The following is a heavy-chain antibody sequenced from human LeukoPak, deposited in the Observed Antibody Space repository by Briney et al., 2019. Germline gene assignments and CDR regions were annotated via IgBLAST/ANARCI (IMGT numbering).Heavy chain of an antibody. Sequence: SETLSLTCTVSGYSISSGYYWGWIRQPPGKGLEWIGSIYHSGSTYYNPPLKSRVTISVDTSKNQFSLKLSSVTAADTAVYYCAGHGGSSWYVGNWFDPWGQGTLVTVSS. V-gene: IGHV4-38-2*02. D-gene: IGHD6-13*01. CDR3: AGHGGSSWYVGNWFDP. CDR2: IYHSGST. J-gene: IGHJ5*02. CDR1: GYSISSGYY.